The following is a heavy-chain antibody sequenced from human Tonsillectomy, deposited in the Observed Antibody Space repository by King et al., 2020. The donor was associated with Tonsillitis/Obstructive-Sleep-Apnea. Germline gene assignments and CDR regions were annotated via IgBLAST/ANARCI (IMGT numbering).Heavy chain of an antibody. D-gene: IGHD2-8*01. CDR1: GGSISSYY. V-gene: IGHV4-59*01. CDR3: ARDMVLEAGGDAFDI. J-gene: IGHJ3*02. CDR2: IYYSGST. Sequence: QLQESGPGLVKPSETLSLTCTVSGGSISSYYWSWIRQPPGKGLEWIGYIYYSGSTNYNPSLKSRVTISGDTSKNQFSLKLSSVTAADTAVYYCARDMVLEAGGDAFDIWAKGQWSPSLQ.